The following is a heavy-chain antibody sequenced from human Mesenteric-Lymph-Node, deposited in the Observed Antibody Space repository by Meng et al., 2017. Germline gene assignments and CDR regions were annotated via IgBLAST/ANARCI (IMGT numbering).Heavy chain of an antibody. J-gene: IGHJ5*02. Sequence: QVKLQESGSGLVKPSQTLFPTCTGPGGSIRRGGYYWSWIRQHTGKGLEWIGYIYYSGSTYYNPSLKSRVTISVDTSKNQFSLKLSSVTAADTAVYYCARDCEMTVVRGVIITELGFDPWGQGTLVTVSS. CDR2: IYYSGST. CDR3: ARDCEMTVVRGVIITELGFDP. CDR1: GGSIRRGGYY. V-gene: IGHV4-31*03. D-gene: IGHD3-10*01.